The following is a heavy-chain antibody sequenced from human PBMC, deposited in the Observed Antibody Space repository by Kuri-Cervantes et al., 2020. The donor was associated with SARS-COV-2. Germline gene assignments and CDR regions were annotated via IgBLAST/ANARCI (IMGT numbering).Heavy chain of an antibody. CDR1: GFTFSRYA. CDR3: VRDGDHWNFDY. CDR2: ISYDGSNK. Sequence: GESLKISCAASGFTFSRYAMHWVRQAPGKGLEWVAIISYDGSNKYYADSVRGRFTISRDNAKNMLFLQMSSLRAEDTAVYYCVRDGDHWNFDYWGRGTLVTVSS. V-gene: IGHV3-30-3*01. D-gene: IGHD1-1*01. J-gene: IGHJ4*02.